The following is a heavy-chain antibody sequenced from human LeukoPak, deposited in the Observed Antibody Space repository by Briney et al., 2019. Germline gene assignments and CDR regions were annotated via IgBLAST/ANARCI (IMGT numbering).Heavy chain of an antibody. V-gene: IGHV4-59*08. Sequence: SETLSLTCTVSGGSISGYYWGWIRQPPGKGLEYIGFIFYSGTTNYNPSLKSRVTISVDTSKNQFSLKLSSVTAADTAVYYCARADYSSTWSHDYYYMDVWGKGTTVTVSS. D-gene: IGHD6-13*01. CDR2: IFYSGTT. J-gene: IGHJ6*03. CDR3: ARADYSSTWSHDYYYMDV. CDR1: GGSISGYY.